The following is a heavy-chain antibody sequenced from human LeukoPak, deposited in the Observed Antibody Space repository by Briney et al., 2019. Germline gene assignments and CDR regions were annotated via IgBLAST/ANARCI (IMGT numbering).Heavy chain of an antibody. D-gene: IGHD4-17*01. CDR2: IYSAGST. V-gene: IGHV3-53*01. CDR1: EFTVNNNY. J-gene: IGHJ4*02. Sequence: PGGSLRLSCAASEFTVNNNYMSWVRQAPGKGLEWVSTIYSAGSTTYADSVKGRFTISRDNSKNTMYLQMNSLRAEDTAVYYCAGGLRSGLIDYWGQGTLVTVSS. CDR3: AGGLRSGLIDY.